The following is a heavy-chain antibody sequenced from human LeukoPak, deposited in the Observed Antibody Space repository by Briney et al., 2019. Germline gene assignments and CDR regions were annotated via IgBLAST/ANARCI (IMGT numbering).Heavy chain of an antibody. Sequence: PSETLSLTCTVSGGSICSSSHYWGWIRQPPGKGLEWIGSISYSGSTYSNPALKSRVTTSVDASKNQFSLELRSVTAADTAVYYCARHYYDSSNYYPPAYWGQGTLVTVSS. CDR3: ARHYYDSSNYYPPAY. V-gene: IGHV4-39*01. CDR2: ISYSGST. J-gene: IGHJ4*02. D-gene: IGHD3-22*01. CDR1: GGSICSSSHY.